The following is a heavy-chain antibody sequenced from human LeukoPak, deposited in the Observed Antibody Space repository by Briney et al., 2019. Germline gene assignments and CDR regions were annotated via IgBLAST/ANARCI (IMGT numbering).Heavy chain of an antibody. V-gene: IGHV1-18*01. Sequence: ASVKVSCKASGYTFTSYGFSWVRQAPGQGLEWMGWISAYDGNTNYAQKLQGRVTMTTDTSISTAYMELSRLRSDDTAVYYCARETVDTADSWFDPWGQGTLVTVSS. CDR2: ISAYDGNT. J-gene: IGHJ5*02. CDR1: GYTFTSYG. CDR3: ARETVDTADSWFDP. D-gene: IGHD5-18*01.